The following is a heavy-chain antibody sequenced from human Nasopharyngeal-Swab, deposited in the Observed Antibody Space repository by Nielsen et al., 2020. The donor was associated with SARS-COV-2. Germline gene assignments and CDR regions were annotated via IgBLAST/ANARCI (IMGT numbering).Heavy chain of an antibody. V-gene: IGHV3-73*01. Sequence: GESLKISCAASGFVFRASAMHWVRQASGKGLEWLGRIGDKDHNYATTYGASVKGRFTISRADSKNMAFLQMDSLKTEDTALYYCTTDFYFDYWGQGTLVTVSS. CDR1: GFVFRASA. CDR2: IGDKDHNYAT. J-gene: IGHJ4*02. CDR3: TTDFYFDY.